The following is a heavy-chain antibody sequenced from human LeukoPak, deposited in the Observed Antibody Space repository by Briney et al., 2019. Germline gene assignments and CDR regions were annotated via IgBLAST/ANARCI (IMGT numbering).Heavy chain of an antibody. V-gene: IGHV3-23*01. D-gene: IGHD4-17*01. CDR1: GLTFSSYA. CDR2: ISGSAGST. CDR3: AKVRPTDEYGDYVYFDY. Sequence: PGGSLRLSCAASGLTFSSYAMSWVRQAPGKGLEWVSGISGSAGSTYFADSVKGRFTISRDNSKNTLYLQMNDLRAEDTAVYYCAKVRPTDEYGDYVYFDYWGQGTLVTVSS. J-gene: IGHJ4*02.